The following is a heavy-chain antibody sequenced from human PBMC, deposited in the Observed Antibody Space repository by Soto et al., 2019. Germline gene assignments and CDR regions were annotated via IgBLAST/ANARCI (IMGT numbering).Heavy chain of an antibody. J-gene: IGHJ6*01. D-gene: IGHD3-22*01. CDR2: IWYDGSNK. CDR1: GFTFSSYG. CDR3: GKDLHHSSGYFFTVRLNAMDV. V-gene: IGHV3-30*02. Sequence: GGSLRLSCAASGFTFSSYGMHWVRQAPGKGLEWVAVIWYDGSNKYYADSVKGRFTISRDNSKNTLFLQINSLRAEDTAVYYCGKDLHHSSGYFFTVRLNAMDVRGQGTTVTVSS.